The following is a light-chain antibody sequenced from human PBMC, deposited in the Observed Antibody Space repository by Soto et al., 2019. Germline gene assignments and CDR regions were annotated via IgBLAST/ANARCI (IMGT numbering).Light chain of an antibody. CDR3: SSFAGNNNLV. CDR1: SSDVGGYNY. Sequence: QSALTQPPSASGSPGQSVTISCTGPSSDVGGYNYVSWYQHHPGKAPKLMISEVSKRPSGVPDRFSGSKSGNTASLTVSGLQAEDEADYYCSSFAGNNNLVFGGGTKLTVL. J-gene: IGLJ2*01. CDR2: EVS. V-gene: IGLV2-8*01.